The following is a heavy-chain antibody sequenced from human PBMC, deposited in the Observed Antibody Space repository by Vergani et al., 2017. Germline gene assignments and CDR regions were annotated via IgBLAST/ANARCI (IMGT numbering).Heavy chain of an antibody. CDR3: AKGSWYYYDSSGYYGR. Sequence: EVQLVESGGGLVKPGGSLRLSCAASGFTFSDYYMSWIRQAPGKGLEWVSAISGSGGSTYYADSVKGRFTISRDNSKNTLYLQMNSLRAEDTAVYYCAKGSWYYYDSSGYYGRWGQGTLVTVSS. J-gene: IGHJ4*02. V-gene: IGHV3-23*04. CDR2: ISGSGGST. D-gene: IGHD3-22*01. CDR1: GFTFSDYY.